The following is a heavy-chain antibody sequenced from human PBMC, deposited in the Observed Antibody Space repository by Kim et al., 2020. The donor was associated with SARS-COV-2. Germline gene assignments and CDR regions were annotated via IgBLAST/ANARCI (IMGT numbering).Heavy chain of an antibody. CDR2: ISSSGSTF. V-gene: IGHV3-11*01. Sequence: GGSLRLSCAASGFTFSDYDMCWIRQAPGKGLEWVSCISSSGSTFYYADSVTGRFTIARDNAKNSLYLQMNSLRAKATAVYYCEGDERSDTYYDFWSFWAHYEYVMDVGGKGNAHTVST. CDR3: EGDERSDTYYDFWSFWAHYEYVMDV. D-gene: IGHD3-3*01. J-gene: IGHJ6*04. CDR1: GFTFSDYD.